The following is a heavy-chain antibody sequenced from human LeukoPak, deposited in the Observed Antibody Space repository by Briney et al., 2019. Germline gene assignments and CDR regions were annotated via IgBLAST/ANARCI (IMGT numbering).Heavy chain of an antibody. Sequence: GGSLRLSCTASGFTFSSNWMSWVRQAPGKGLEWVSYISSSSGTKYYADSVKGRFTISRDNAKNSLYLQMNSLRAEDTAVYYCAKGTMFSYYYYMDVWGKGTTVTVSS. D-gene: IGHD3-10*02. CDR3: AKGTMFSYYYYMDV. CDR2: ISSSSGTK. J-gene: IGHJ6*03. CDR1: GFTFSSNW. V-gene: IGHV3-48*04.